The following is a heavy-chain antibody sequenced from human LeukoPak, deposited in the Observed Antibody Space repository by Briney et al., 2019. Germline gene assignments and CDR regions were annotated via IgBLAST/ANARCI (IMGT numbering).Heavy chain of an antibody. J-gene: IGHJ4*02. CDR2: INRSGST. Sequence: PSETLSLTCAVYGGSFSGYYWSWIRQTPGKGLEWIGEINRSGSTNYNPSLKSRVTISVDTSKNQFSLKLSSVTAADTAVYYCARGRGYSYGYYFDYWGQGTLVTVSS. V-gene: IGHV4-34*01. D-gene: IGHD5-18*01. CDR3: ARGRGYSYGYYFDY. CDR1: GGSFSGYY.